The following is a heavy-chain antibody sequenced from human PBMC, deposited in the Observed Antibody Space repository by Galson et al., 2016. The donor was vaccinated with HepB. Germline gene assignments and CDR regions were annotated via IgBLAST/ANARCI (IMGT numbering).Heavy chain of an antibody. CDR2: IGHSGGYI. V-gene: IGHV3-23*01. J-gene: IGHJ4*02. CDR3: ARHPDYYDNSGYLDY. Sequence: SLRLSCAASTFTFSSFAMSWVRQAPGKGLEWVSSIGHSGGYIYYADSVKGRFTTSRDNSNNTLYLQMNSLRAEDTAVYYCARHPDYYDNSGYLDYWGQGTLVTVSS. CDR1: TFTFSSFA. D-gene: IGHD3-22*01.